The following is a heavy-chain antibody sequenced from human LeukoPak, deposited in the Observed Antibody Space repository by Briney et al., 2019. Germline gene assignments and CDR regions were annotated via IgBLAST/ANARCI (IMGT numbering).Heavy chain of an antibody. CDR2: INSDGSST. CDR1: GFTFSSYA. CDR3: AKDRNDFWSGYLDV. Sequence: PGGSLRLSCAASGFTFSSYAMSWVRQAPGKGLEWVSRINSDGSSTSYADSVKGRFTISRDNAKNSLYLQMNSLRAEDMALYYCAKDRNDFWSGYLDVWGKGTTVTVSS. V-gene: IGHV3-74*01. D-gene: IGHD3-3*01. J-gene: IGHJ6*04.